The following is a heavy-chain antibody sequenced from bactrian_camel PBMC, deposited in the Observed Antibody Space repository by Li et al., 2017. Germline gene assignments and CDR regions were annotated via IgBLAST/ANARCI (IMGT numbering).Heavy chain of an antibody. V-gene: IGHV3S1*01. CDR1: GFTLSSYW. CDR2: INSSGGST. Sequence: HVQLVESGGGLVQTGRSLSLSCAASGFTLSSYWMYWVRQAPGKGLEWVGLINSSGGSTLYADSVKGRFTISRDNAKNTLYLQLNNLKTEDTAMYYCVTSMLSPDAGFGQGTQFTVS. J-gene: IGHJ4*01. D-gene: IGHD3*01.